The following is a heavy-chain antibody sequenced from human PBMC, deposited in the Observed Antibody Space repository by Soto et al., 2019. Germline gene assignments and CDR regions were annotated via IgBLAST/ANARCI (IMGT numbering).Heavy chain of an antibody. CDR3: ARGSDGVWNWFDP. Sequence: SETLSLTXAVSGGSISSGFYSWSWIRQPPGQGLEWIGYIYNSGNTYYNPSLMSRVTISVDRSQNHFSLKLTSVTAADTAVYYCARGSDGVWNWFDPWGQGTQVPVSS. V-gene: IGHV4-30-2*01. J-gene: IGHJ5*02. D-gene: IGHD2-21*02. CDR1: GGSISSGFYS. CDR2: IYNSGNT.